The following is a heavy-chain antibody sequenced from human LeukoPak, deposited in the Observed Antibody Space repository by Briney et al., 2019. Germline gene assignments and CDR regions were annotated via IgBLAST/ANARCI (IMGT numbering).Heavy chain of an antibody. J-gene: IGHJ5*02. D-gene: IGHD2-15*01. CDR3: AAGGSWFDP. CDR2: ISAYNGNT. CDR1: GYTFTSYG. V-gene: IGHV1-18*01. Sequence: ASVKVSCKASGYTFTSYGISWVRQAPGQGLEWMGWISAYNGNTNYAQKFQERVTITRDISTTTAYMELSSLRSEDTALYYCAAGGSWFDPWGQGTLVTVSS.